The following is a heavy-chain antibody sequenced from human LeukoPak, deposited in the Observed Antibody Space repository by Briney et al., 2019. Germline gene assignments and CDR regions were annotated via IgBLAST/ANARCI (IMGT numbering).Heavy chain of an antibody. V-gene: IGHV1-18*01. CDR3: AREYYDFWSGYYTGPGYFDY. D-gene: IGHD3-3*01. J-gene: IGHJ4*02. CDR1: GYTFTSYG. CDR2: INAYNGNT. Sequence: ASVKVSCKASGYTFTSYGINGVRQAPGQGLEWMGWINAYNGNTNYAQRLQGRVTITTDTSTRTAYMELRSLRCDDTAVYYCAREYYDFWSGYYTGPGYFDYWGQGTLVTVSS.